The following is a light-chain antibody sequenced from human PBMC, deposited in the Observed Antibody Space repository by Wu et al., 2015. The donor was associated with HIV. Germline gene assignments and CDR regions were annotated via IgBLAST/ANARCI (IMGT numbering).Light chain of an antibody. CDR1: QSVSSSY. Sequence: EIVLTQSPGTLSLSPGERATLSCRASQSVSSSYLAWYQQKPGQAPRLLIYGASSRATGIPDRFSGGGSGTDFTLTISRLEPEDFAVYYCQQYGSSPLTFGQGTKLE. J-gene: IGKJ2*01. CDR2: GAS. V-gene: IGKV3-20*01. CDR3: QQYGSSPLT.